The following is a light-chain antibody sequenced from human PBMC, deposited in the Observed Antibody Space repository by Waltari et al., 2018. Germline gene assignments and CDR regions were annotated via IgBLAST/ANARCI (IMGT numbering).Light chain of an antibody. CDR1: QSIYSN. Sequence: ILMTQSPVTLSVSPGERATLSCRASQSIYSNLAWYQQRPGQPPRLLIFDASTRASGIPARFSGSGSGTEFTLTIRTLQSEDSAVYYCQQYNVWPPITFCQGTRLEIK. CDR3: QQYNVWPPIT. V-gene: IGKV3D-15*01. J-gene: IGKJ5*01. CDR2: DAS.